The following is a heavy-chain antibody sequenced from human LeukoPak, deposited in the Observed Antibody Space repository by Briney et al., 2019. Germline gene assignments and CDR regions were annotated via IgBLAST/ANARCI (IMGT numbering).Heavy chain of an antibody. D-gene: IGHD2-21*02. V-gene: IGHV3-30-3*01. CDR2: ISYDGSNK. CDR1: GFTVSSYS. CDR3: AREYCGGDCYSSLFDY. Sequence: GGSLRLSCVVSGFTVSSYSMHWVRQVPGKGLEWVAVISYDGSNKYYADSVKGRFTISRDNSKNTLYLQMNSLRAEDTAVYYCAREYCGGDCYSSLFDYWGQGTLVTVSS. J-gene: IGHJ4*02.